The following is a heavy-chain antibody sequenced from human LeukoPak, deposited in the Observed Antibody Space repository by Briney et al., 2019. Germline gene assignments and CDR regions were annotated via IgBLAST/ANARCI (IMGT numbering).Heavy chain of an antibody. CDR3: ARVGSRWSSYYYMDV. CDR2: MNPNSGNT. V-gene: IGHV1-8*03. D-gene: IGHD6-13*01. Sequence: ASVKVSCKASGYSFSSYDINWVRQATGQGLEWMGWMNPNSGNTGSAKKFQGRVSITRNTSINTAYMELSSLRSEDTAVYYCARVGSRWSSYYYMDVWGKGTTVTVSS. CDR1: GYSFSSYD. J-gene: IGHJ6*03.